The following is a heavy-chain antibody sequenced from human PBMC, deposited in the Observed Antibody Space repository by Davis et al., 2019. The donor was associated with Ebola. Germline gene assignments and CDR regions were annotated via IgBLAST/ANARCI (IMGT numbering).Heavy chain of an antibody. CDR3: ARRFPMDV. CDR2: IDPSDSYT. J-gene: IGHJ6*03. CDR1: GYSFTSHY. V-gene: IGHV5-10-1*01. Sequence: GESLKISCKGSGYSFTSHYISWVRQVPGKGLEWMGRIDPSDSYTKYSPSFQGHVTISADRSSTTAYLQWSSLKASDTAMYYCARRFPMDVWGKGTTVTVSS. D-gene: IGHD3-10*01.